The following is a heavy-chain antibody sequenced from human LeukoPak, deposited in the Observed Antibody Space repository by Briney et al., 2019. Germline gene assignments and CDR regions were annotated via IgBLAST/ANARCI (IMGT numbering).Heavy chain of an antibody. J-gene: IGHJ4*02. D-gene: IGHD6-19*01. Sequence: GGSLRLSCAASGFAFSSYWMHWVRRAPGKGLVWVSRIKNDGSSTTYADSVKGRFTISRDNAKNTLYLQMNSLRAEDTAVYYCARDTLSSPDYWGQGTLVTVSS. CDR2: IKNDGSST. V-gene: IGHV3-74*01. CDR1: GFAFSSYW. CDR3: ARDTLSSPDY.